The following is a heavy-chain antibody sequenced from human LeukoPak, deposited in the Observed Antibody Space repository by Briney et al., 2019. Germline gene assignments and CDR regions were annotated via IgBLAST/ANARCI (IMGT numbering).Heavy chain of an antibody. CDR3: ASSEYQLPGPLDY. J-gene: IGHJ4*02. Sequence: ASVKDSCKASGYIFTSYGISWVRQAPGQGLEWMGWISAYNGNTNYAQKLQGRVTMTTDTSTSTAYMELRSLRSDDTAVYYWASSEYQLPGPLDYWGQGTLVTVSS. V-gene: IGHV1-18*01. CDR2: ISAYNGNT. D-gene: IGHD2-2*01. CDR1: GYIFTSYG.